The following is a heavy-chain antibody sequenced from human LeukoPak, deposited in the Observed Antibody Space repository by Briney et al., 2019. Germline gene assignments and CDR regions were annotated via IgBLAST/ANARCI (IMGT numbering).Heavy chain of an antibody. Sequence: GGSLRLSCAASGFTFDDYAMHWVRQAPGKGLERVSGISWNSGSIGYADSVKGRFTISRDNAKNSLYLQMNSLRAEDTALYYCAKDSGYSYGYNFDYWGQGTLVTVSS. J-gene: IGHJ4*02. CDR3: AKDSGYSYGYNFDY. D-gene: IGHD5-18*01. CDR1: GFTFDDYA. V-gene: IGHV3-9*01. CDR2: ISWNSGSI.